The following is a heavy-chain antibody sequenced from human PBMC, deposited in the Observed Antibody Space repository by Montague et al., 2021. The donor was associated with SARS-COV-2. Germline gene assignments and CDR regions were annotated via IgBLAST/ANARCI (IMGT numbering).Heavy chain of an antibody. J-gene: IGHJ4*02. CDR3: ARLNWDNDSVFDS. V-gene: IGHV4-59*11. Sequence: SQTLSLTCTVSGGSLSGHHWSWIRQPPGKGLEWIGYIFHSGNTNYNPSLKSRVTISVDTSKNQFSLRPTSVTAADTAVYYCARLNWDNDSVFDSWGQGAVVAVSS. CDR2: IFHSGNT. CDR1: GGSLSGHH. D-gene: IGHD1/OR15-1a*01.